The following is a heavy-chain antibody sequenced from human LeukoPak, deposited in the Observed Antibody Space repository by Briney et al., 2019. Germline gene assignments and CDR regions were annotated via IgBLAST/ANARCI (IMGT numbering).Heavy chain of an antibody. CDR1: GYTFTGYY. CDR2: INPNSGGT. CDR3: ARSYGYDSSGYYYAWLDY. V-gene: IGHV1-2*02. Sequence: ASVKVSCKASGYTFTGYYMHWVRQAPGQGLEWMGWINPNSGGTNYAQKLQGRVTMTTDTSTSTAYMELRSLRSDDTAVYYCARSYGYDSSGYYYAWLDYWGQGTLVTVSS. J-gene: IGHJ4*02. D-gene: IGHD3-22*01.